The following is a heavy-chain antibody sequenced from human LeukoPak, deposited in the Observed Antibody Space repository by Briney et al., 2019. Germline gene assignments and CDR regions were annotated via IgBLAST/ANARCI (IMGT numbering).Heavy chain of an antibody. CDR1: GLTVSSSC. D-gene: IGHD3-3*01. J-gene: IGHJ4*02. CDR2: IYNDGST. Sequence: GGSLRLSCAASGLTVSSSCMSWVRQAPGKGLEWVSIIYNDGSTYYADSVKGRFTISRDNAKNSLYLQVNSLRAEDTAEYYCARARVNFWSGYYRVTAPADYWGQGTLVTVSS. CDR3: ARARVNFWSGYYRVTAPADY. V-gene: IGHV3-53*01.